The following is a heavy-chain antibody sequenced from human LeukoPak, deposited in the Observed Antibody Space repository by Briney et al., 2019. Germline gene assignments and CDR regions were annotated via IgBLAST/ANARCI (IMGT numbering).Heavy chain of an antibody. CDR2: ISSSSSTI. V-gene: IGHV3-48*01. D-gene: IGHD3-9*01. Sequence: GGSLRLSCAASGFTFSSYSMNWVRQAPGKGLEWVSYISSSSSTIYYADSVKGRFTISRDNAKNSLYLQMNSLRAEDTAVYYCARESYYDILTGSSPFDYWGQGTLVTVSS. J-gene: IGHJ4*02. CDR1: GFTFSSYS. CDR3: ARESYYDILTGSSPFDY.